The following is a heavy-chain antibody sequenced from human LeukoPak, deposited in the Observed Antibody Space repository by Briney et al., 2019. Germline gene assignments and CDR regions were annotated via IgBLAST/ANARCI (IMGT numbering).Heavy chain of an antibody. J-gene: IGHJ4*02. CDR1: GGSISSHY. Sequence: SETLSLTCTVSGGSISSHYWSWIPQPPGPGLEWIGNIFYSGSTNYNPSLKSRVTISVDTSKNQFSLKLSSVTAADTAVYNCAKGSGWYQYWGQGTLVTASS. D-gene: IGHD6-19*01. V-gene: IGHV4-59*11. CDR2: IFYSGST. CDR3: AKGSGWYQY.